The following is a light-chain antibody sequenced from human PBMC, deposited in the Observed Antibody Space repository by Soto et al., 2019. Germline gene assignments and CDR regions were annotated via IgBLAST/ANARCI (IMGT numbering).Light chain of an antibody. CDR2: GNI. V-gene: IGLV1-40*01. CDR1: NSNIGAGYD. J-gene: IGLJ3*02. Sequence: QSVLTQPPSVSGAPGQRVSISCTGSNSNIGAGYDVHWYQQLPGTAPKLLIYGNINRPSGVPDRFSGSKSGASAFLVITGLQAEDAADYYCQSYDSSLSGSKVFGGGTKLTVL. CDR3: QSYDSSLSGSKV.